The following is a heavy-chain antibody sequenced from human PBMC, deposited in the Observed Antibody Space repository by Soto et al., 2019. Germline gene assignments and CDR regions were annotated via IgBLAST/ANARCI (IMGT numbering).Heavy chain of an antibody. J-gene: IGHJ4*02. V-gene: IGHV3-15*07. CDR2: IKSKTDGGTT. CDR1: GFTFSNAW. D-gene: IGHD1-26*01. Sequence: GGSLRLSCAASGFTFSNAWMNWVRQAPGKGLEWVGRIKSKTDGGTTDYAAPVKGRFTISRDDSKNTLYLQMNSLKTEDTAVYYCTTGRRGGSYYGAFDYWGQGTLVTVSS. CDR3: TTGRRGGSYYGAFDY.